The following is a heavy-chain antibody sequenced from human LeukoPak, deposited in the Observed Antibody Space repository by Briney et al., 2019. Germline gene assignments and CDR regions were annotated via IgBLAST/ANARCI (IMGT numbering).Heavy chain of an antibody. CDR2: IYSGGST. D-gene: IGHD4-17*01. J-gene: IGHJ5*02. Sequence: GGSLRLSCAASGFTVSSNYMSWVRQAPGKGLEWVSVIYSGGSTYYADSVKGRFTISRDNSKNTLYLQMNSLRAEDTAVYYCATCRDEFGDYGFTSWGQGTLVTVSS. CDR3: ATCRDEFGDYGFTS. CDR1: GFTVSSNY. V-gene: IGHV3-53*01.